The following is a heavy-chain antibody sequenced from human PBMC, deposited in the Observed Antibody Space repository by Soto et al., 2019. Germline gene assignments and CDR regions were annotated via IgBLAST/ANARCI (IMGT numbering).Heavy chain of an antibody. CDR3: ARSPPSGSYFSYFDY. V-gene: IGHV4-59*01. D-gene: IGHD1-26*01. CDR1: GGSISSYY. CDR2: IYYSGST. Sequence: SETLSLTCTVSGGSISSYYWSGIGQPPGKGLEWIGYIYYSGSTNYNPSLKSRVTISVDTSKTRFSLKLRSVTAADTAVYYCARSPPSGSYFSYFDYWGQGTLVTVSS. J-gene: IGHJ4*02.